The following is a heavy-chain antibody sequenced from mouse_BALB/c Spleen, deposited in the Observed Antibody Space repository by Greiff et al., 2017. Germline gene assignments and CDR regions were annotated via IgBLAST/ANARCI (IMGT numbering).Heavy chain of an antibody. CDR3: TRYYYYSSIRYFDY. Sequence: VQRVESGAELVRPGTSVKVSCKASGYAFTNYLIEWVKQRPGQGLEWIGVINPGSGCTNYNEKFKGKATLTADKSSSTAYMQLSSLTSDDSAVYFCTRYYYYSSIRYFDYWGQGTTLTVSS. J-gene: IGHJ2*01. V-gene: IGHV1-54*01. CDR2: INPGSGCT. CDR1: GYAFTNYL. D-gene: IGHD1-1*01.